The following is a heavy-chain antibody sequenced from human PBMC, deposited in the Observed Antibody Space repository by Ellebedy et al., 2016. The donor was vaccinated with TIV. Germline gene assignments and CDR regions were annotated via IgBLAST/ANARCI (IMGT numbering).Heavy chain of an antibody. CDR1: GYSFTSYG. Sequence: AASVKVSCKASGYSFTSYGFSWVRQAPGQGLEWMGWISAPNDNTNYAQKFQGRVTMTTNPSTTTAYMELTSLRSDDTALYYCARRLRLMYSSGSFDYWGQGTPVTVSS. CDR3: ARRLRLMYSSGSFDY. CDR2: ISAPNDNT. D-gene: IGHD6-19*01. J-gene: IGHJ4*02. V-gene: IGHV1-18*01.